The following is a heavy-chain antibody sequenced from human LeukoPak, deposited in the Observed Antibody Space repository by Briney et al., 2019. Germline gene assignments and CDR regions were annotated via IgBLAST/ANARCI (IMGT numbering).Heavy chain of an antibody. CDR2: IDPSDSYT. D-gene: IGHD3-22*01. V-gene: IGHV5-10-1*01. Sequence: GESLKISCKGSGNXFTNYWISWVRQKPGKGLEWMGRIDPSDSYTDYSPSFQGHVTISADKSVYTAYLQWSSLKASDTAMYYCARPLTGGYTPLDYWGQGTLVTVSS. CDR3: ARPLTGGYTPLDY. CDR1: GNXFTNYW. J-gene: IGHJ4*02.